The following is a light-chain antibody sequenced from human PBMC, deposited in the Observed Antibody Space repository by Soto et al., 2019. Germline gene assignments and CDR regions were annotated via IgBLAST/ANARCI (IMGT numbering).Light chain of an antibody. Sequence: DIQITQSPSTLSASVGDRVTITCRASQSISSWLAWYQQKPGKAPKLLIYAASSLQSGVPTRFSGSGSGTDFTLTISSLQPEDSATYYCQQSYSYTRMFGQGTKVDIK. CDR2: AAS. V-gene: IGKV1-39*01. CDR1: QSISSW. J-gene: IGKJ1*01. CDR3: QQSYSYTRM.